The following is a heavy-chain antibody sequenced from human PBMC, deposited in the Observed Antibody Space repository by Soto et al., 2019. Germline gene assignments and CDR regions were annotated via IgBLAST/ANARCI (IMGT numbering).Heavy chain of an antibody. D-gene: IGHD3-22*01. Sequence: EVQLVESGGGLVQPGGSLRLSCEASVFTFSSYWMHWVRQGPGKELVWVSRISSDGSSTNYADSVKGRFTISRDNAKNTLYLQMNSLRAEDTAVYYCARCWYYYDSSSYFSGDAFDIWGPGTMVTVSS. CDR3: ARCWYYYDSSSYFSGDAFDI. J-gene: IGHJ3*02. V-gene: IGHV3-74*01. CDR2: ISSDGSST. CDR1: VFTFSSYW.